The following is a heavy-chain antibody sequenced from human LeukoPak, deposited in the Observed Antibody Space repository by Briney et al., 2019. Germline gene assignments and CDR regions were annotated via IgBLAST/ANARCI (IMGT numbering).Heavy chain of an antibody. J-gene: IGHJ4*02. CDR3: ARSKSSGWFTTDY. CDR1: GYTFTGYY. V-gene: IGHV1-2*02. D-gene: IGHD6-19*01. CDR2: INPNSGGT. Sequence: AASVKVSCKASGYTFTGYYMHWVRQAPGQGLEWMGWINPNSGGTNYAQKFQGRVTMTRDTSISTAYMELSRLRSDDTAVYYCARSKSSGWFTTDYWGQGTLVTVSS.